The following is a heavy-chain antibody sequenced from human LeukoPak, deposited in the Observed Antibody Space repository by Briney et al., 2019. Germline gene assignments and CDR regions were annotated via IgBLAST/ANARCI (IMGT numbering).Heavy chain of an antibody. CDR1: GYIFTSYW. Sequence: GESLEISCKGSGYIFTSYWIGWVRQLPGKGLEWMGIIYPGDSDTRYSPSFQGQVTISADKSISTAYLQWSSLKASDTAMYYCARSPYSSSRYNWFDPWGQGTLVTVSS. CDR2: IYPGDSDT. V-gene: IGHV5-51*01. J-gene: IGHJ5*02. CDR3: ARSPYSSSRYNWFDP. D-gene: IGHD6-13*01.